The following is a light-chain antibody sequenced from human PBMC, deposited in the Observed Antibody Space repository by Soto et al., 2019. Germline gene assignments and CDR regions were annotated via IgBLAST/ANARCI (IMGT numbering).Light chain of an antibody. CDR3: QVWHSSSDHYV. CDR2: DYN. CDR1: NIGSYS. V-gene: IGLV3-21*02. J-gene: IGLJ1*01. Sequence: SYELTQPPSVSVAPGQTARITCGGDNIGSYSVHWYQQKPGQAPMLVVYDYNNRPSGIPERFSGSSSGNTATLTITRVEAGDEADYFCQVWHSSSDHYVFGTGTKVTVL.